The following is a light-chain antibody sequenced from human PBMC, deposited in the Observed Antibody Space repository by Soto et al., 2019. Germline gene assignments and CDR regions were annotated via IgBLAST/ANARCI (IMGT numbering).Light chain of an antibody. CDR1: QSVTSN. Sequence: EIVMTQSPATLSVSPGERATLSCRASQSVTSNLAWYQQKPGRAPRLLIYGASTRATGIPARFSGSGSGTEFTLTISNLQSEDFAVYYCQQYGSSRTFGQGTKVDIK. J-gene: IGKJ1*01. CDR2: GAS. V-gene: IGKV3-15*01. CDR3: QQYGSSRT.